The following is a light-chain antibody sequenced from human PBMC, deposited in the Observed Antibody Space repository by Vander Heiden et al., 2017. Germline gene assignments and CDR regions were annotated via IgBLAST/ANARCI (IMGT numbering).Light chain of an antibody. V-gene: IGKV1-5*01. J-gene: IGKJ1*01. CDR2: DAS. CDR1: KAIHKW. CDR3: QQYYTLPWT. Sequence: EIQMNQLTSTMSTPVEDRVTKSCRDSKAIHKWLAWYQQKPGKAPELLIYDASTFQSGVPSRFSGAGSGTEFTLTISSLQPDDFATYYCQQYYTLPWTFGRGTKVDI.